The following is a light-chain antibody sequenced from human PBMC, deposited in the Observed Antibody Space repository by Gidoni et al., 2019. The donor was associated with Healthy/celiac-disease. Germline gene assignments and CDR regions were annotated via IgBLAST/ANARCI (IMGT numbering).Light chain of an antibody. CDR3: ETWDSNTWV. J-gene: IGLJ3*02. Sequence: QPVLTQSSSASASLRSSVKLTCTLSSGHSSYIIAWHQQQPGKAPRYLMKLEGSGSYNKGSGVPDRFSGSSSGADRYLTSSNLQLEDEADYYCETWDSNTWVFGGGTKLTVL. CDR1: SGHSSYI. V-gene: IGLV4-60*01. CDR2: LEGSGSY.